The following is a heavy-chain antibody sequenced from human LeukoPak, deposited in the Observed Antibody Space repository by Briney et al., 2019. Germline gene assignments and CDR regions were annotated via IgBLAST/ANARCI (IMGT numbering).Heavy chain of an antibody. D-gene: IGHD6-19*01. J-gene: IGHJ6*02. Sequence: PGGSLRLSCAASAFTFSSYGMHWVRQAPGKGLEWVAVISHDGSNEYYEGSVKARFTISRDNSKNTLFLNMNSLTTRDTAIYYCAKDQSVAGASEYYYYGMDVWGHGTTVTVSS. CDR3: AKDQSVAGASEYYYYGMDV. V-gene: IGHV3-30*18. CDR1: AFTFSSYG. CDR2: ISHDGSNE.